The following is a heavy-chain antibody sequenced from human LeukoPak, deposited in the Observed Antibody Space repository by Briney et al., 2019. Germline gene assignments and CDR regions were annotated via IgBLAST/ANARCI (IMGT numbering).Heavy chain of an antibody. J-gene: IGHJ4*02. V-gene: IGHV3-11*04. CDR3: TRTRMGATVNFDF. CDR2: ISSSGSTR. Sequence: GGSLRLSCAASGFTFTDYYMSWIRQAPGKGLEWVSYISSSGSTRQYADSVKGRFTISRDNAKNSLFLQMNSLRADDTALYYCTRTRMGATVNFDFWGQGTLVTVSS. D-gene: IGHD1-26*01. CDR1: GFTFTDYY.